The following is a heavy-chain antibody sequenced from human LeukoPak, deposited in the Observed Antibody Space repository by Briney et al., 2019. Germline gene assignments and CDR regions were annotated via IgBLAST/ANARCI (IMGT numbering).Heavy chain of an antibody. Sequence: GGSLRLSCAASGFTFSSYVMNWVRQAPGNGLEWVSGISGSGATTYNADSVKGRFTISRDNSKNTLYLQMNSLRAEDTAIYYCAKGGDLVATIAFYWGQGTLVTVSS. CDR3: AKGGDLVATIAFY. V-gene: IGHV3-23*01. J-gene: IGHJ4*02. D-gene: IGHD5-12*01. CDR1: GFTFSSYV. CDR2: ISGSGATT.